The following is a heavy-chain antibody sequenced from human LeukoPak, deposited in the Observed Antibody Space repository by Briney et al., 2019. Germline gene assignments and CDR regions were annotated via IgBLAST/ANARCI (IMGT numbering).Heavy chain of an antibody. V-gene: IGHV3-7*05. CDR3: ARSLIAVPNWFDP. D-gene: IGHD6-19*01. CDR2: INQDGSEK. CDR1: GFTFSSYW. J-gene: IGHJ5*02. Sequence: GGSLRLSCAASGFTFSSYWMNWVRQAPGKRLEWVANINQDGSEKYYVDSVKGRFTISRDNAKNSLYLHMNSLRAEDTAVYYCARSLIAVPNWFDPWGQGTLVTVSS.